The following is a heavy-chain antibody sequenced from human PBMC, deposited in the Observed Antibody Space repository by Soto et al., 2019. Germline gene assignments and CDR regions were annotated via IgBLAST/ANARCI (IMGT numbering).Heavy chain of an antibody. CDR3: AKDPHRGVLTGYFGDAFDI. CDR1: GFSFSSYA. D-gene: IGHD3-9*01. Sequence: PGGSLRLSCAASGFSFSSYAMSWVRQAPGKGLEWVSAISGSGGSTYYADSVKGRFTISRDNSKNTLYLQMNSLRAEETAVYYCAKDPHRGVLTGYFGDAFDIWGQETMVSVSS. CDR2: ISGSGGST. V-gene: IGHV3-23*01. J-gene: IGHJ3*02.